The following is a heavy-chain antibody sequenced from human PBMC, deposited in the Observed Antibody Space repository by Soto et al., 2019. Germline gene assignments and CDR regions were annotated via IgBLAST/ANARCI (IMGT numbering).Heavy chain of an antibody. CDR1: GGTFSSYA. Sequence: SVTVSCTASGGTFSSYAISWVRQAPGQGLEWMGGIIPIFGTANYAQKFQGRVTITADESTSTAYMELSSLRSEDTAVYYCARVPNEYSSSSYYFDYWGQGTLVTVSS. CDR3: ARVPNEYSSSSYYFDY. D-gene: IGHD6-6*01. CDR2: IIPIFGTA. J-gene: IGHJ4*02. V-gene: IGHV1-69*13.